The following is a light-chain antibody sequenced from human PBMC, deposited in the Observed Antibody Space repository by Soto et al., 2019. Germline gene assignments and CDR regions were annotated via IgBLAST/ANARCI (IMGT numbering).Light chain of an antibody. V-gene: IGLV2-11*01. Sequence: QSALTQPRSVSGSPGQAVTISCTGTSSDVGGYNYVSWYQQHPGKAPKLMIYDVSKRPSGVPDRFSGSTSGNTASLTISGLQAEDEADYYCCSYAGSYVYVFGTGTKVTVL. J-gene: IGLJ1*01. CDR3: CSYAGSYVYV. CDR2: DVS. CDR1: SSDVGGYNY.